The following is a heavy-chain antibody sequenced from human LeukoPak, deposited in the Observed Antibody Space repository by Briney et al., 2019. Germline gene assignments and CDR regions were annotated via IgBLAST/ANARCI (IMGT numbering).Heavy chain of an antibody. J-gene: IGHJ6*03. D-gene: IGHD3-10*01. CDR1: GYPISSGYY. CDR2: IYHSGST. CDR3: AREGPRGYGSGSYFYYYYYMDV. Sequence: PSETLSLTCAVSGYPISSGYYWGWIRQPPGKGLEWIGSIYHSGSTYYNPSLKSRVTISVDTSRNQFSLKLTSVTAADTAVYYCAREGPRGYGSGSYFYYYYYMDVWGKGTTVTVSS. V-gene: IGHV4-38-2*02.